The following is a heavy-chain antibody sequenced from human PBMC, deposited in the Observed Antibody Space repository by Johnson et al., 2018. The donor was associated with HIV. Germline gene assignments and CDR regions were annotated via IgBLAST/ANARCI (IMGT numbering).Heavy chain of an antibody. CDR3: AKAGQLVAATSAFDI. V-gene: IGHV3-30*04. CDR2: ISHDGSNE. Sequence: QVQLVESGGGVVQPGRSLRLSCAASGFTFSSYAMHWVRQAPGEGLEWVAAISHDGSNEYYGDYVKGRFTISRDNSKNTLYLQMRSQRGEDTSVYSCAKAGQLVAATSAFDIWGQGTMVTVSS. CDR1: GFTFSSYA. D-gene: IGHD2-15*01. J-gene: IGHJ3*02.